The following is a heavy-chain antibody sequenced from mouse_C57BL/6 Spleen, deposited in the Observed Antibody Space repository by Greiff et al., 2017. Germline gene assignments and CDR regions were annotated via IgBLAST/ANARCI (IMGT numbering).Heavy chain of an antibody. J-gene: IGHJ3*01. CDR1: GYTFTSYW. D-gene: IGHD2-2*01. V-gene: IGHV1-61*01. CDR2: IYPSDSET. CDR3: ARKRDGYDWFAY. Sequence: VQLQQSGAELVRPGSSVKLSCKASGYTFTSYWMAWVKQRPGQGLEWIGNIYPSDSETHYNQKFKDKATLTVDKSSSTAYMQLSSLTSEDSAVYYCARKRDGYDWFAYWGQGTLVTVSA.